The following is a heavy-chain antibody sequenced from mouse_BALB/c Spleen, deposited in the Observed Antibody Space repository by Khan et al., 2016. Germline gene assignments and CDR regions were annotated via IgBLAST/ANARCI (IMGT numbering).Heavy chain of an antibody. V-gene: IGHV2-2*02. CDR3: AINKQKKNLDY. Sequence: QVQLKESGPGLVQPSQSLSITCTVSGFSLTSYGVHWVRQSPGKGLEWLGVIWSGGSTDDNAAFISRLSISKDNSKSQVFFKMNSLQANDPAKYYFAINKQKKNLDYWGQGTTLTVSS. CDR1: GFSLTSYG. J-gene: IGHJ2*01. CDR2: IWSGGST.